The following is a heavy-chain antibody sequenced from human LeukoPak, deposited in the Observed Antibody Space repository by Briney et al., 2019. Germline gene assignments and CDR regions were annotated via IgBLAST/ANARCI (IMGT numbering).Heavy chain of an antibody. V-gene: IGHV4-59*01. CDR1: GGSISSYY. CDR3: AREYFGTSGNKHWFDP. D-gene: IGHD1-26*01. CDR2: IYYSGST. J-gene: IGHJ5*02. Sequence: PSETLSLTCTVSGGSISSYYWSWIRQPPGKGLEWIGYIYYSGSTNYNPSLKSRVTISVDTSKNQFSLKLSSVTAADTAVYYCAREYFGTSGNKHWFDPWGQGTLVTVSS.